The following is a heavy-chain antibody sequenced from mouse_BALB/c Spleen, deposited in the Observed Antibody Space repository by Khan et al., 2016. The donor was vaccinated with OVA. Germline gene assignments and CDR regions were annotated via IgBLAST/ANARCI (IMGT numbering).Heavy chain of an antibody. Sequence: VELVESGAELARPGASVKMSCKASGYTFTSNTMHWIKQRPGQGLEWIGYIIPRSGYTIYNQKFKDKATLTADISSSTAYMQLSSLTSDDSAVNDGAKHTSDEAMDYWGQGTSVTVSA. CDR1: GYTFTSNT. CDR3: AKHTSDEAMDY. CDR2: IIPRSGYT. V-gene: IGHV1-4*01. J-gene: IGHJ4*01.